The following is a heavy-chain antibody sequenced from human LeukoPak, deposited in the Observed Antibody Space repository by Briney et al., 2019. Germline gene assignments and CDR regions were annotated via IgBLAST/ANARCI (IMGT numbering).Heavy chain of an antibody. Sequence: PGGSLRLSCAASGFTFSSYAMSWVRQAPGKGLEWVSAISGSGGSTYYADSVKGRFTISRDNSKNTLYLQMNSLRAEDTAVYYCAKDRRYSNYGNWFDPWGQGTLVTVSS. V-gene: IGHV3-23*01. CDR3: AKDRRYSNYGNWFDP. CDR2: ISGSGGST. D-gene: IGHD4-11*01. CDR1: GFTFSSYA. J-gene: IGHJ5*02.